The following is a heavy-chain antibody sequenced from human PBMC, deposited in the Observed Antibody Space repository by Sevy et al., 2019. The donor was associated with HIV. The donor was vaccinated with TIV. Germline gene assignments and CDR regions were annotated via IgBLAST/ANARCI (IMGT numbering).Heavy chain of an antibody. V-gene: IGHV1-18*01. D-gene: IGHD1-7*01. CDR3: ARRTGTTRRGYFDYGMDV. CDR1: GYTFTSYG. CDR2: ISAYNGNT. Sequence: ASVKVSCKASGYTFTSYGISWVRQAPGQGLEWMGWISAYNGNTNYAEKLQGRVTMTTDTSTSTSYMELRSLRSDDTAVYYCARRTGTTRRGYFDYGMDVWGQGTTVTVS. J-gene: IGHJ6*02.